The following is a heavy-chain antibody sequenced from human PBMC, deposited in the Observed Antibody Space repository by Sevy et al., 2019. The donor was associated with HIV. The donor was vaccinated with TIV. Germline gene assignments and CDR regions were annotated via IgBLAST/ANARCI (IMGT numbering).Heavy chain of an antibody. D-gene: IGHD3-22*01. Sequence: GGSLRLSCAASGFSFSNYWMHWVRQAPGKGLEWVANIKQDESEKYYVASVKGRFTISRDNAKNSLYLQMNSLRPEDTAVYYCARGNSGYFDYWGQGTLVTVSS. V-gene: IGHV3-7*04. CDR1: GFSFSNYW. J-gene: IGHJ4*02. CDR2: IKQDESEK. CDR3: ARGNSGYFDY.